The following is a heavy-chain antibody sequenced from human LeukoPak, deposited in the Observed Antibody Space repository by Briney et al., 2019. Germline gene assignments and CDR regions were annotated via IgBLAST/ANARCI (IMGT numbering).Heavy chain of an antibody. D-gene: IGHD6-13*01. CDR1: GFTFSSYR. CDR3: AREEYSSSPNDFDY. CDR2: INSDGSST. V-gene: IGHV3-74*01. Sequence: PGGSLRLSCAASGFTFSSYRMHWVRQAPGKGLVWVSRINSDGSSTSYADSVKGRFTISRDNAKNTLYLQMNSLRAEDTAVYYCAREEYSSSPNDFDYWGQGTLVTVSS. J-gene: IGHJ4*02.